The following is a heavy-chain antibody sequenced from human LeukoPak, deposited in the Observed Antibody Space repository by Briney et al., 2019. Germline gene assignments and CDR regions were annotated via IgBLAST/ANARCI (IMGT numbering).Heavy chain of an antibody. D-gene: IGHD3-10*01. V-gene: IGHV3-23*01. CDR3: AKEFFGSGNSFNGVFDY. CDR2: VRGGGDNI. CDR1: GFTFGSYA. Sequence: GGSLRLSCAASGFTFGSYAMIWVRQAPGKGLEWVSSVRGGGDNIKYAVSVKGRFTISRDTSNKTLHLQMNNLRVDDTAVYYCAKEFFGSGNSFNGVFDYWGQGALVTVSS. J-gene: IGHJ4*02.